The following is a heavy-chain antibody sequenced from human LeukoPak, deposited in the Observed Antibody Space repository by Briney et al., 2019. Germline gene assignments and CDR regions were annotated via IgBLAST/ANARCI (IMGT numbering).Heavy chain of an antibody. CDR3: ARQLEYSSGWYSTPFDY. J-gene: IGHJ4*02. CDR1: GGSISSSSYY. Sequence: SETLSLTCTVSGGSISSSSYYWGWIRQPPGKGLEWIGSIYYSGSTYYNPSLKSRVTISVDTSKNQFSLKLSSVTAADTAVYYCARQLEYSSGWYSTPFDYWGQGTLVTVSS. CDR2: IYYSGST. D-gene: IGHD6-19*01. V-gene: IGHV4-39*01.